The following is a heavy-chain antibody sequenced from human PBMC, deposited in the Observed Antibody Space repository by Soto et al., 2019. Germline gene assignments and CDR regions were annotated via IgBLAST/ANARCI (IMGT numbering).Heavy chain of an antibody. CDR1: GYTFTSYG. J-gene: IGHJ5*02. CDR2: INAANGDT. CDR3: VRRHVSATGIDWFDP. Sequence: ASVKVSCKASGYTFTSYGIHWVRQAPGQRLKWMGWINAANGDTKYSPKFQGRVTITRDTSASTAYMELSSLRSEDTAVYYCVRRHVSATGIDWFDPWGQGTLVTVPQ. V-gene: IGHV1-3*01. D-gene: IGHD6-13*01.